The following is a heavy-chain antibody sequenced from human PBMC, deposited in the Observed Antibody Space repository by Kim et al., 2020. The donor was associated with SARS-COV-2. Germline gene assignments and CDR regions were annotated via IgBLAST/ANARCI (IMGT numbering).Heavy chain of an antibody. CDR3: ARHEKDYDSSGYLDY. D-gene: IGHD3-22*01. V-gene: IGHV4-39*01. Sequence: PSLTSSVTISVDTSKNQFSLKLSSVTAAETAVYYCARHEKDYDSSGYLDYWGQGTLVTVSS. J-gene: IGHJ4*02.